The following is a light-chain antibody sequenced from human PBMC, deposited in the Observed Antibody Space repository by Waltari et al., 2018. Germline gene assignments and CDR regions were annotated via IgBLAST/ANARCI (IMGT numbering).Light chain of an antibody. Sequence: DIVMTQSPDSLAVSLGERATINCKSSQSVLYSSNNKNYLAWYRQKQGQPPKLLIYWAATRESGVPDRFSGSGSGTDFTLTISSLQAEDVAVYYCQQYYDAPRTFGQGTKVEIK. J-gene: IGKJ1*01. V-gene: IGKV4-1*01. CDR1: QSVLYSSNNKNY. CDR2: WAA. CDR3: QQYYDAPRT.